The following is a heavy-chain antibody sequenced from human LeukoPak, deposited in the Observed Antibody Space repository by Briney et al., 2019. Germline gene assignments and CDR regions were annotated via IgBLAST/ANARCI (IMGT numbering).Heavy chain of an antibody. CDR3: AKGRGQGFDY. V-gene: IGHV3-23*01. CDR2: ISGSGIGGRT. CDR1: GFTFSSYA. Sequence: GGSLRLSCAASGFTFSSYAMHWVRQAPGKGLEWVSGISGSGIGGRTHYADSVKGRFTISRDNSKNTLYLQMNSLRVEDTAVYYCAKGRGQGFDYWGQGTLVTVSS. J-gene: IGHJ4*02. D-gene: IGHD3-10*01.